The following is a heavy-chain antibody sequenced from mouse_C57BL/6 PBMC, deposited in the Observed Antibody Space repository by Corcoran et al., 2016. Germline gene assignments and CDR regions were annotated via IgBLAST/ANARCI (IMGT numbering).Heavy chain of an antibody. Sequence: DVQLQESGPGLVKPSQSLSLTCSVTGYSITSGYYWNWIRQFPGNKLEWMGYISYDGSNNYNPSLKNRISITRDTSKNQFFLKLNSVTTEDTATYYCARDTWEFEFAYWGQGTLVTVSA. CDR1: GYSITSGYY. D-gene: IGHD4-1*01. V-gene: IGHV3-6*01. CDR2: ISYDGSN. CDR3: ARDTWEFEFAY. J-gene: IGHJ3*01.